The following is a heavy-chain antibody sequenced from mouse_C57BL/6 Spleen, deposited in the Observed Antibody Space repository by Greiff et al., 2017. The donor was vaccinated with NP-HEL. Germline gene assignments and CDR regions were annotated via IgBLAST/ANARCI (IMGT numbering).Heavy chain of an antibody. CDR2: IYPGDGDT. CDR1: GYAFSSYW. D-gene: IGHD1-1*01. V-gene: IGHV1-80*01. CDR3: ARYGDYGSSPHWYFDV. J-gene: IGHJ1*03. Sequence: VQLHQSGAELVKPGASVKISCKASGYAFSSYWMNWVKQRPGKGLEWIGQIYPGDGDTNYNGKFKGKATLTADKSSSTAYMQLSSLTSEDSAVYFCARYGDYGSSPHWYFDVWGTGTTVTVSS.